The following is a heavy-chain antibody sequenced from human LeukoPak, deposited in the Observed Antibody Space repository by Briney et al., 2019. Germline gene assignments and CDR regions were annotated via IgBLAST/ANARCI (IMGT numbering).Heavy chain of an antibody. CDR1: GGSVSSGSYY. Sequence: SETLSLTCTVSGGSVSSGSYYWSWIRQPPGKGLEWIGYIYYSGSTNYNPSLKSRVTISVDTSKNQFSLKLSSVTAADTAVYYCARDRLYCGYSYGFDYWGQGTLVTVSS. V-gene: IGHV4-61*01. J-gene: IGHJ4*02. CDR2: IYYSGST. D-gene: IGHD5-18*01. CDR3: ARDRLYCGYSYGFDY.